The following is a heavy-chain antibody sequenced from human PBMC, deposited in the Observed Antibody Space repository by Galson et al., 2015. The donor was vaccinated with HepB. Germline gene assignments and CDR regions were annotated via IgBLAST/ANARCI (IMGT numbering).Heavy chain of an antibody. V-gene: IGHV3-23*01. D-gene: IGHD2-2*01. CDR2: ISGSGGST. J-gene: IGHJ3*02. CDR3: AKDVMGIVVVPAAIGAFDI. Sequence: SLRLSCAASGFTFSSYAMSWVRQAPANGLECVSAISGSGGSTYYADSVKGRFTISRDNSKNTLYLQMNSLRAEDTAVYYCAKDVMGIVVVPAAIGAFDIWGQGTMVTVSS. CDR1: GFTFSSYA.